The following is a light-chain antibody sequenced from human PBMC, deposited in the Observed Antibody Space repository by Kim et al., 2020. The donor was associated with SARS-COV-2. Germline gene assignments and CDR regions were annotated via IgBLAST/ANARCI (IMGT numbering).Light chain of an antibody. CDR2: GAG. Sequence: SPGERATLSCRASQSVNARFLTWFQQKPGQAPRLLIYGAGSRATGVPDRFSGSGSGTDFTLTISRLEPEDFALYFCQQYGGSPPYTFGQGTKLEI. V-gene: IGKV3-20*01. CDR3: QQYGGSPPYT. J-gene: IGKJ2*01. CDR1: QSVNARF.